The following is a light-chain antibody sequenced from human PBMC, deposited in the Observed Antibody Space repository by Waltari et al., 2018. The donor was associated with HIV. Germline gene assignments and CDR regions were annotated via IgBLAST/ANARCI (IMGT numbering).Light chain of an antibody. CDR2: EVN. V-gene: IGLV2-8*01. CDR3: SSYGDTNTLL. Sequence: QSALTQPPSASGSPGQSVTISCTGTSSALGGYNSVSWYQQHPGKAPKVMIDEVNKRPSGVPDRFSGSKSGNTASLTVSGLQPEDEAEYFCSSYGDTNTLLFGGGTKLTVL. J-gene: IGLJ2*01. CDR1: SSALGGYNS.